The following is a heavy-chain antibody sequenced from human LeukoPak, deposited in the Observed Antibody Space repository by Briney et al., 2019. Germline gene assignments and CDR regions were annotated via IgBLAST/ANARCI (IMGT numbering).Heavy chain of an antibody. CDR2: IIPILGLA. Sequence: SLKVSCKVSGGTFSNYAINCVRQAPRQRLEWGGRIIPILGLANYAQKFQDRVIISADKSASTGHMELRSLRSDDTAVYYCARGRGSRTGSNGDYFDYWGQGTLVTVSS. J-gene: IGHJ4*02. CDR1: GGTFSNYA. D-gene: IGHD3/OR15-3a*01. CDR3: ARGRGSRTGSNGDYFDY. V-gene: IGHV1-69*04.